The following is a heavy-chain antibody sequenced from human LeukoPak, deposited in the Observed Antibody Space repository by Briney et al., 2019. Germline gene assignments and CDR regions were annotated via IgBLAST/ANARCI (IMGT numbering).Heavy chain of an antibody. Sequence: GGSLRLSRAASGFTFSSYAMSWVRQAPGKGLEWVSAISGSGGSTYYADSVKGRFTISRDNSKNTLYLQMNSLRAEDTAVYYCAKDQQQPRAFDYWGQGTLVTVSS. CDR3: AKDQQQPRAFDY. CDR2: ISGSGGST. V-gene: IGHV3-23*01. CDR1: GFTFSSYA. J-gene: IGHJ4*02. D-gene: IGHD6-13*01.